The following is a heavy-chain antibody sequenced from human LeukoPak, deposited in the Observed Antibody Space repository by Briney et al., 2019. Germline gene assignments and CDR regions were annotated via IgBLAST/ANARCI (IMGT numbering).Heavy chain of an antibody. CDR2: ISYDGSNK. J-gene: IGHJ4*02. D-gene: IGHD6-19*01. Sequence: GGSLRLSCAASGFTFSSYGMHWVRQAPGKGLEWVAVISYDGSNKYYADSVKGRFTISRDNSKNTLYLQMNSLRAEDTAVYYCAKDQRYSSGWYGFFDYWGQGTLVTVSS. V-gene: IGHV3-30*18. CDR3: AKDQRYSSGWYGFFDY. CDR1: GFTFSSYG.